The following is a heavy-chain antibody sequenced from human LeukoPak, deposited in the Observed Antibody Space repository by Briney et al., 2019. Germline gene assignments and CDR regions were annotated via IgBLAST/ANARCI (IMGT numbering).Heavy chain of an antibody. Sequence: GGSLRLSCAASGFTVSSNYMSWVRQAPGKGLEWVSVIYSGGSTYYADSVKGRFTISRDNSKNTLYLQMNSLRAGDTAVYYCARVISSSDTVYYYYYYTDVWGKGTTVTVSS. J-gene: IGHJ6*03. V-gene: IGHV3-66*02. CDR1: GFTVSSNY. CDR2: IYSGGST. CDR3: ARVISSSDTVYYYYYYTDV. D-gene: IGHD6-6*01.